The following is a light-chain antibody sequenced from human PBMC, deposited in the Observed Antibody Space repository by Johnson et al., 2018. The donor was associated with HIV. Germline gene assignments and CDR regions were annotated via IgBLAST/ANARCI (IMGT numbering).Light chain of an antibody. CDR1: SSDMGNYA. CDR3: GTWDSSLSEGGV. V-gene: IGLV1-51*02. Sequence: QSVLTQPPSVSAAPGQKVTISCSGSSSDMGNYAVSWYQQLPGTAPKLLIYENNKRPSGIPDRFSGSKSGTSATLGITGLQTGDEADYYCGTWDSSLSEGGVLGAGTKVTVL. CDR2: ENN. J-gene: IGLJ1*01.